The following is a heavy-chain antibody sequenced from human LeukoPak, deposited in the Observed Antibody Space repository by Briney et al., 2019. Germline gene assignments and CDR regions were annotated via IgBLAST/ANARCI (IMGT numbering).Heavy chain of an antibody. CDR2: INPTSGDT. D-gene: IGHD3-22*01. V-gene: IGHV1-2*02. CDR1: GYTFTSYY. J-gene: IGHJ4*02. Sequence: ASVKVSCKASGYTFTSYYIHWVRQAPGQGLEWMGWINPTSGDTNYVQKFQGRVTMTRDTPISTTYMELNTLRSDDTAVYYCAKDNRYYYDTSGLRGIDYWGQGTLVTVSS. CDR3: AKDNRYYYDTSGLRGIDY.